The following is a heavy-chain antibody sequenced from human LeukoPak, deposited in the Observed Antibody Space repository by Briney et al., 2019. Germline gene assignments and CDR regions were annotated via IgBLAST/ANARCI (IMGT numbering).Heavy chain of an antibody. CDR2: ISTSGSTI. Sequence: GGPLRLSLQPLGSTFVLIEFSGFRQAPGKGLEWVSYISTSGSTIYYADSVKGRFTFSRDNAKNSLLLQMNRLRAEDTAVYYCARDGPAYSFEYWGQGTLVTVSS. CDR1: GSTFVLI. CDR3: ARDGPAYSFEY. V-gene: IGHV3-48*03. J-gene: IGHJ4*02. D-gene: IGHD2-21*01.